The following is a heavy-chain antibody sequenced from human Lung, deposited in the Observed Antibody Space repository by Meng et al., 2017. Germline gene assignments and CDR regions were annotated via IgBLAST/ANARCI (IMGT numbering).Heavy chain of an antibody. D-gene: IGHD6-19*01. Sequence: QSRRHGSRPGLVKPVEARCHLCRFSSGTISTSGYYCGWIRQSPGKGLEWIGSIGHSGFTYSTPSIKSRVAVSLDTSKSQFSLMLTSVTAADTAVYYCVKSSAWVRTGFDPWGQGTLVTVSS. CDR3: VKSSAWVRTGFDP. CDR1: SGTISTSGYY. V-gene: IGHV4-39*01. J-gene: IGHJ5*02. CDR2: IGHSGFT.